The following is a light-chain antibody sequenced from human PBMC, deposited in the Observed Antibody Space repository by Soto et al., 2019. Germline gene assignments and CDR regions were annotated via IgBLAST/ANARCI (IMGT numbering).Light chain of an antibody. V-gene: IGKV3-15*01. CDR1: QSVNSN. Sequence: EIMMTQSPVTLSVSPGERATLSCRASQSVNSNLAWYQQKPGQAPRLLIYGASTRATGIPASFIGSGSGTDFTLTISRLEPEDFAVYYCQQYHNTPITFGQGTRLEIK. CDR2: GAS. J-gene: IGKJ5*01. CDR3: QQYHNTPIT.